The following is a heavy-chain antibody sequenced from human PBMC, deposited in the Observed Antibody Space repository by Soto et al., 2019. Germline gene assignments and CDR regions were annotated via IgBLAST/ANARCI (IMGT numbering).Heavy chain of an antibody. Sequence: QVQLVESGGGLVKPGGSLRLSCAASGFTFSDYYMSWIRQAPGKGLEWVSYISSSSTYTNYADSVKGRFTISRDNAKNSLYLQMNSLRGEDTAVYYCAGEGVKVGATNRYGDLWGRGTLVTVSS. CDR1: GFTFSDYY. D-gene: IGHD1-26*01. J-gene: IGHJ2*01. CDR2: ISSSSTYT. CDR3: AGEGVKVGATNRYGDL. V-gene: IGHV3-11*06.